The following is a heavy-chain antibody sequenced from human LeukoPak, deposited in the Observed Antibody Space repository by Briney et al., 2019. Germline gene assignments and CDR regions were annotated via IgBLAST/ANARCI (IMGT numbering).Heavy chain of an antibody. J-gene: IGHJ4*02. Sequence: SVNVSCKASGGTFSSYAISWVRQAPGQGLEWMGGIIPIFGTANYAQKFQGRVTITADESTSTAYMELSSLRSEDTAVYYCARGEVAGTHNDYWGQGTLVTVSS. CDR1: GGTFSSYA. CDR3: ARGEVAGTHNDY. CDR2: IIPIFGTA. D-gene: IGHD6-19*01. V-gene: IGHV1-69*01.